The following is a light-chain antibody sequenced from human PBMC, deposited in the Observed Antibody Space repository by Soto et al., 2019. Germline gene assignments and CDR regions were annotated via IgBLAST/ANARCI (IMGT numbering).Light chain of an antibody. J-gene: IGKJ1*01. CDR1: QSVSSN. V-gene: IGKV3-15*01. CDR2: GAS. Sequence: EIVRTQSPATLSLSPGARSTPSCPASQSVSSNLAWYQQKPGQAPRLLIYGASTRATGIPARFSGSGSGTEFTLTISSLQSEDYAVYYCHQYNNWPPWTFGQGTKVEIK. CDR3: HQYNNWPPWT.